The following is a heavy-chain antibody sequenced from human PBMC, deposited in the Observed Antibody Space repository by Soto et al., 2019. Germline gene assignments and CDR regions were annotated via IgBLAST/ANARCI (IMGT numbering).Heavy chain of an antibody. D-gene: IGHD3-10*01. CDR3: ARSSGSGSYYNLHFDS. Sequence: SETLSLTCAVSGGSLSSGDYYYSWIRQPPGKGLEWIGCFHYIGSTQHNPSLKSRLSISVDTSKNHFFLSLTSVTAADTAVYYRARSSGSGSYYNLHFDSWGQGSLVTVSS. V-gene: IGHV4-30-4*01. CDR1: GGSLSSGDYY. CDR2: FHYIGST. J-gene: IGHJ5*01.